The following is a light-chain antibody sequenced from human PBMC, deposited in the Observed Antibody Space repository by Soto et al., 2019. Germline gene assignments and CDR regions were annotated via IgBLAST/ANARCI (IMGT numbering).Light chain of an antibody. CDR2: GAS. CDR3: QQYDNSPIT. CDR1: QSISSSF. V-gene: IGKV3-20*01. Sequence: ELVLTQSPGRLSLSPGERASLSCGASQSISSSFLAWYQQKPGQAPRLLIYGASSRATGIPDRFSGTGSETDFTLTISRLEPEDFAVYYCQQYDNSPITFGQGTRLEIK. J-gene: IGKJ5*01.